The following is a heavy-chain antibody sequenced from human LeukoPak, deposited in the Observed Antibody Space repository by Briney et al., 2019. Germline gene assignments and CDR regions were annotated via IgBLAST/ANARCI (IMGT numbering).Heavy chain of an antibody. CDR1: VGSISHYY. V-gene: IGHV4-59*01. CDR2: MHYAGNT. CDR3: ARRPNKSYFDY. Sequence: SETLSLTCSVSVGSISHYYWRWISQPPGERLGWIGYMHYAGNTNYNPSLETRVTISVDTSKNQFSLRLSSVTAADTAVYYCARRPNKSYFDYWGQGTLVTVSS. J-gene: IGHJ4*02.